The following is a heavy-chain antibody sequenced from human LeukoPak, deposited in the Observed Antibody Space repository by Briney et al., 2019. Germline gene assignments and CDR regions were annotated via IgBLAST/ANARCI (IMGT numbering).Heavy chain of an antibody. D-gene: IGHD1-14*01. CDR3: ARGVEPLAANSLAY. CDR2: LYSDGNT. Sequence: PGGSLRLSCVASRFTVITKDMTWVRQAPGKGLEWVSVLYSDGNTKYADSVQGRFTISRDNSKNTLYLEMNSLSPDDTAVYYCARGVEPLAANSLAYWGQGTLVTVSS. CDR1: RFTVITKD. V-gene: IGHV3-53*01. J-gene: IGHJ4*02.